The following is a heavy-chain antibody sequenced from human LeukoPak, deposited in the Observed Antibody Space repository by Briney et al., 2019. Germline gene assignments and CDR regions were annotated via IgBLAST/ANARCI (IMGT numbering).Heavy chain of an antibody. D-gene: IGHD4-17*01. CDR3: ARRLQTVTAPFDY. J-gene: IGHJ4*02. V-gene: IGHV3-21*01. CDR1: GFTFSSYA. CDR2: ISSSSSYI. Sequence: GGSLRLSCAASGFTFSSYAMNWVRQAPGKGLEWVSSISSSSSYIYYADSVKGRFTISRDNAKNSLYLQMNSLRAEDTAVYYCARRLQTVTAPFDYWGQGTLVTVSS.